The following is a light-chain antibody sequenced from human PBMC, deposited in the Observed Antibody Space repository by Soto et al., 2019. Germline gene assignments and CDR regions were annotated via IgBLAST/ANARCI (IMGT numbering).Light chain of an antibody. J-gene: IGKJ2*01. CDR3: QHHGNSAYT. V-gene: IGKV3-20*01. Sequence: IVLTQSPGTLSLSPGERATLSCRASQTVSGSYLAWYQHKPGQAPRLLIHGASTRATGIPDRFSGSGSGTDFTLTISRLEPEDFVVYYCQHHGNSAYTFGQGTKVDI. CDR1: QTVSGSY. CDR2: GAS.